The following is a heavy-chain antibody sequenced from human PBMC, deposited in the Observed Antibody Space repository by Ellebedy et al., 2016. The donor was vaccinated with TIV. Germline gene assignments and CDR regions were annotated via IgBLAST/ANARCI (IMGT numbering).Heavy chain of an antibody. V-gene: IGHV4-59*01. CDR2: FFYSGST. Sequence: MPSETLSLTCTVSGASISSYYWSWVRQLPGKGREWIGSFFYSGSTNYNPSLKSRVTMSVDTSKNQISLKLTYVTAAATAVYYWARGEGMASTFDPWGQGTLVTVSS. CDR3: ARGEGMASTFDP. CDR1: GASISSYY. J-gene: IGHJ5*02. D-gene: IGHD5-24*01.